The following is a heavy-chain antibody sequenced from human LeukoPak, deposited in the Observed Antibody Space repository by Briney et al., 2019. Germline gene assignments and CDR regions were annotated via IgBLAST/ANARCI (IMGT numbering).Heavy chain of an antibody. CDR3: VRGKANYGSGSDV. CDR1: GFSFTTYW. Sequence: GESLRLSCAASGFSFTTYWMSWVRQAPGKGLEWVANIKQDGTEKYYVDSVKGRFTISRDNARNSLYLQMNSLRAEDTAVYYCVRGKANYGSGSDVWGKGTTVTVSS. V-gene: IGHV3-7*04. J-gene: IGHJ6*04. CDR2: IKQDGTEK. D-gene: IGHD3-10*01.